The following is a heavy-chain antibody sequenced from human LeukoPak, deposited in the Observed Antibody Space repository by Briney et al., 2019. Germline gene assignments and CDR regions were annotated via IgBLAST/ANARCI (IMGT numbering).Heavy chain of an antibody. Sequence: SETLSLTCTVSGGSISSYYWSWIRQPAGKGLEWIGRIYTSGSTNYNPSLKSRVTMSVDTSKNQFSLKLSSVTAADTAVYYCARPSIAAAGITAFDIWGQGTMVTVSS. CDR3: ARPSIAAAGITAFDI. J-gene: IGHJ3*02. CDR1: GGSISSYY. D-gene: IGHD6-13*01. CDR2: IYTSGST. V-gene: IGHV4-4*07.